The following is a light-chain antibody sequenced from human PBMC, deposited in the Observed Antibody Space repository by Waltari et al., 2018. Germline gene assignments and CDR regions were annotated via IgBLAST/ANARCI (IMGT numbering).Light chain of an antibody. J-gene: IGLJ3*02. Sequence: HSALTQPASVSGSPGQPITISCTGTSSDVGFYNYVSWYQQHPGKAPKLMIYDVRVRHAGGSHRFSGSKSGNTASLSISGRRAEDEVGYSCSSYAGGSSWVFGGGTNLSVL. CDR3: SSYAGGSSWV. CDR2: DVR. CDR1: SSDVGFYNY. V-gene: IGLV2-14*01.